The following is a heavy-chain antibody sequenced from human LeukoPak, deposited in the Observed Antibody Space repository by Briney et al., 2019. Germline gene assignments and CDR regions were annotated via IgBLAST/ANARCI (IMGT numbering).Heavy chain of an antibody. CDR1: GGSISSYY. D-gene: IGHD5-18*01. CDR3: ARQADTAMVIDY. Sequence: PSETLSLTCTVSGGSISSYYWSWIRQPPGKGLEWIGYIYYSGSTKYNPSLNSRVTISVDTSKNQFALKLSSVTAADTAVYYCARQADTAMVIDYWGQGTLVTVSS. CDR2: IYYSGST. J-gene: IGHJ4*02. V-gene: IGHV4-59*08.